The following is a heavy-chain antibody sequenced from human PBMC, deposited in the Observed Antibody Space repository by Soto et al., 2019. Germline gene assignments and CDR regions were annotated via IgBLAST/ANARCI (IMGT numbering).Heavy chain of an antibody. J-gene: IGHJ5*02. Sequence: GESLNLSCKGSGYSFTIYWISWVRQMPGKGLEWMGRIDPSDSYTNYSPSFQGHVTISADKSISTAYLQWSSLKASDTAMYYCARQNHYYDGSGYYGWFDPWGQGTLVTVSS. D-gene: IGHD3-22*01. CDR1: GYSFTIYW. CDR3: ARQNHYYDGSGYYGWFDP. V-gene: IGHV5-10-1*01. CDR2: IDPSDSYT.